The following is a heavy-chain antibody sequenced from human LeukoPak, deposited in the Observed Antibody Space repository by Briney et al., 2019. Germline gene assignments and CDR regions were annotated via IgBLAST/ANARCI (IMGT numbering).Heavy chain of an antibody. CDR3: ARAAVLRFLEWSGGLYYFDY. D-gene: IGHD3-3*01. Sequence: SETLSLTCTVSGGSISSSSYYWGWIRQPPGKGLEWIGSIYYSGSTYYNPSLKSRVTISVDTSKNQFSLKPSSVTAADTAVYYCARAAVLRFLEWSGGLYYFDYWGQGTLVTVSS. J-gene: IGHJ4*02. CDR1: GGSISSSSYY. V-gene: IGHV4-39*01. CDR2: IYYSGST.